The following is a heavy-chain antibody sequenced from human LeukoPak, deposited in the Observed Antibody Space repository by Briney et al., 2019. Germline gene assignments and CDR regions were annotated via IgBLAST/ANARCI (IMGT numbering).Heavy chain of an antibody. CDR1: GYTFTGHY. D-gene: IGHD3-3*02. J-gene: IGHJ3*02. V-gene: IGHV1-2*02. CDR3: ARTFLEWLSPRADAFDI. Sequence: GASVKVPCKASGYTFTGHYMHWVRQAPGQGLEWMGWINPNNGGTNYAQKFQGRVTMTRDTSISTAYMELSRLRSDDTAVYYCARTFLEWLSPRADAFDIWGQGTMVTVSS. CDR2: INPNNGGT.